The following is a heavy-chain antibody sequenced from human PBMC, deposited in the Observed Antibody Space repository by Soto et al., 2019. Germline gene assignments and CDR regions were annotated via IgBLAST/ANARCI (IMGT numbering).Heavy chain of an antibody. J-gene: IGHJ3*02. CDR2: VYYSGST. CDR3: ARGYYDSSGQSNTFDI. D-gene: IGHD3-22*01. Sequence: SEALSLTFTVSGASIISSYWSWIRQSPEKGLEWIGYVYYSGSTNYNPSLKSRVTISVDTSKNQFSLKLNSVTAADTAVYYCARGYYDSSGQSNTFDIWGQGTMVTV. V-gene: IGHV4-59*01. CDR1: GASIISSY.